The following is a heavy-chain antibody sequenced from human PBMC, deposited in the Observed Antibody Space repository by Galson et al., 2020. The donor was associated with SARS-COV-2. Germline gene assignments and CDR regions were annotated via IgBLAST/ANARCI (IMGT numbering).Heavy chain of an antibody. CDR3: ARLFVGYSSGWYVPYFDY. V-gene: IGHV1-3*01. CDR2: INAGNGNT. J-gene: IGHJ4*02. Sequence: ASVKVSCKASGYTFTSYAMHWVRQAPGQRLEWMGWINAGNGNTKYSQKFQGRVTITRDTSASTAYMELSSLRSEDTAVYYCARLFVGYSSGWYVPYFDYWGQGTLVTVSS. D-gene: IGHD6-19*01. CDR1: GYTFTSYA.